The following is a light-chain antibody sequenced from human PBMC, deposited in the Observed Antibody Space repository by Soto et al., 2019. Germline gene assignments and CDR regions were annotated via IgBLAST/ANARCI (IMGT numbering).Light chain of an antibody. Sequence: DIQMTQSPSTLSASVGDRVTITCRAGQSISNLLAWYQQKSGRAPKLLIYKATILQSGVPSRFSGSGSGTEFTLTISNLLPDDFATYYCQCYHTVSRTFGQGTKVDIK. CDR1: QSISNL. J-gene: IGKJ1*01. CDR2: KAT. V-gene: IGKV1-5*03. CDR3: QCYHTVSRT.